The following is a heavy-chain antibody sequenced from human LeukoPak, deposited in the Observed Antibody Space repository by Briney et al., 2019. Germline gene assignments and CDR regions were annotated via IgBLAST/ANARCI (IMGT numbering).Heavy chain of an antibody. CDR2: IDHNGIT. CDR3: ARGGGGAKASYYDY. V-gene: IGHV4-34*01. J-gene: IGHJ4*02. D-gene: IGHD1-26*01. Sequence: KTSETLSLTCAVSGESFSGNFWTWIRQSPGKGLEWIGEIDHNGITHYNPSLKSRVAMSVDTTRKRFSLTLTSENAADTAVYYCARGGGGAKASYYDYWGQGSLVTVSS. CDR1: GESFSGNF.